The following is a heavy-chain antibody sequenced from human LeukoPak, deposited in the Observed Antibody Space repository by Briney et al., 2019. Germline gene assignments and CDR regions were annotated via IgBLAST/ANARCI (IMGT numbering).Heavy chain of an antibody. CDR1: GFTFSSYN. Sequence: PGGSLRLSCAASGFTFSSYNMNWVRQAPGKGLEWVSSISGSSDDIYYADSVRGRFTISRDNAKNSLYLQINSLRDEDTAVYYCARERVTRGSGSYFHDYWGQGTLLTVSS. J-gene: IGHJ4*02. CDR3: ARERVTRGSGSYFHDY. CDR2: ISGSSDDI. D-gene: IGHD1-26*01. V-gene: IGHV3-21*01.